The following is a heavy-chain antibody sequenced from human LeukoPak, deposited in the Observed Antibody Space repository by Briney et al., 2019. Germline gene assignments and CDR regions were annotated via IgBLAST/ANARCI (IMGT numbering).Heavy chain of an antibody. D-gene: IGHD6-13*01. J-gene: IGHJ4*02. V-gene: IGHV1-46*01. CDR2: ITPSGGTT. CDR3: ASGGLNWQLVH. CDR1: EYSFTSYY. Sequence: ASVKVSCQPSEYSFTSYYMHWVRQAPGQGLEWVGVITPSGGTTSYAQNFQGGVTMTRDPSSSTFYMDLSSLRSEDTAVYYCASGGLNWQLVHWGQGTLVSVSS.